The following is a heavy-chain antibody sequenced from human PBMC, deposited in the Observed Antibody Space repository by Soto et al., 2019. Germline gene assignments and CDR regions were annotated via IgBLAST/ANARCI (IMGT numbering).Heavy chain of an antibody. Sequence: EVQLVESGGGLVKPGGSLRLSCAASGFNFSNAWMNWVRQAPGKGLEWVGHVKTKSDGGTTEYAASVKGRFTVSRDDSKNTLYLEMNSLKSEDTDIYYCTTLGHSWGQVTLVAVSS. V-gene: IGHV3-15*07. CDR1: GFNFSNAW. CDR2: VKTKSDGGTT. CDR3: TTLGHS. J-gene: IGHJ4*02.